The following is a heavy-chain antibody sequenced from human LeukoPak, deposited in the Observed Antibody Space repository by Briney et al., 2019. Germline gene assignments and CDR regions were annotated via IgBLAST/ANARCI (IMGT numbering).Heavy chain of an antibody. V-gene: IGHV3-23*01. D-gene: IGHD1-26*01. CDR1: GFTFSSDA. CDR3: AKVNSGSYMFYFDY. CDR2: ISGSGGST. J-gene: IGHJ4*02. Sequence: QSGGSLRLSCAASGFTFSSDAMSWGRQAPGEGLEWVSAISGSGGSTFYADSVKGRFTTHRDNSKNTLYLQMNSLRGEDTALYYCAKVNSGSYMFYFDYWGQGTLATVSS.